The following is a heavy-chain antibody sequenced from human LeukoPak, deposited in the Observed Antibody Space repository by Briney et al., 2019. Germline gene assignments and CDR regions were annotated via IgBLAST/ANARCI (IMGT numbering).Heavy chain of an antibody. CDR2: INPNSGGT. Sequence: ASVKVSCKASGYTFTGYYMHWGRQAPGQGLEWMGWINPNSGGTNYAQKFQGRVTMTRDTSISTAYMELSRLRSDDTAVYYCARDRGYCSSTSCYTTFDYWGQGTLVTVSS. D-gene: IGHD2-2*02. CDR1: GYTFTGYY. V-gene: IGHV1-2*02. J-gene: IGHJ4*02. CDR3: ARDRGYCSSTSCYTTFDY.